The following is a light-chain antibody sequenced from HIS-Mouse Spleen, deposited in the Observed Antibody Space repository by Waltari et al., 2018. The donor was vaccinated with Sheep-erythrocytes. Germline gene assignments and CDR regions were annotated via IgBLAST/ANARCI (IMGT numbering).Light chain of an antibody. CDR1: SSDVGSYNL. CDR2: EGS. J-gene: IGLJ2*01. CDR3: CSYAGSSTYVV. Sequence: QSALTQPASVSGSPGQSITISCTGTSSDVGSYNLVSWYQQHPGKAPKLMIYEGSKGPPWVSNRFSGSKSGNTASLTISGLQAEDEADYYCCSYAGSSTYVVFSGGTKLTVL. V-gene: IGLV2-23*01.